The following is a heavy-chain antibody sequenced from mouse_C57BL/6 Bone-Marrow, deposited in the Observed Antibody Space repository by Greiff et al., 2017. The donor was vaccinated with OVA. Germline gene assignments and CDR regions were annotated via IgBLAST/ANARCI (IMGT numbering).Heavy chain of an antibody. D-gene: IGHD1-1*01. J-gene: IGHJ4*01. CDR2: ISSGSSTI. V-gene: IGHV5-17*01. CDR3: ASNFIYYYGSRGDYYAMDY. Sequence: EVQLVESGGGLVKPGGSLKLSCAASGFTFSDYGMHWVRQAPEKGLEWVAYISSGSSTIYYADTVKGRFTISRDNAKNTLFLQMTSLRSEDTAMYYCASNFIYYYGSRGDYYAMDYWGQGTSVTVSS. CDR1: GFTFSDYG.